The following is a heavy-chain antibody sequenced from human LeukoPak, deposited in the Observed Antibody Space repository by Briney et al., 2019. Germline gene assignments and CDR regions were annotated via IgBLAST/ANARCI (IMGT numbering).Heavy chain of an antibody. CDR2: INSDGSTT. J-gene: IGHJ4*02. CDR3: AKDWLSTMVRGVIPCYFDY. D-gene: IGHD3-10*01. CDR1: GFTFSSYW. V-gene: IGHV3-74*01. Sequence: PGGSLRLSCAASGFTFSSYWMHWVRQAPGKGLVWVSRINSDGSTTNYADSVKGRFTISRDNAKNTLYLQMNSLRAEDTAVYYCAKDWLSTMVRGVIPCYFDYWGQGTLVTVSS.